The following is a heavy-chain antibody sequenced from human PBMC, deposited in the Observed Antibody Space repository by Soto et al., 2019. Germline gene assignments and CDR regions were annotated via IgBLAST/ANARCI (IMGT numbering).Heavy chain of an antibody. J-gene: IGHJ4*02. V-gene: IGHV4-4*07. CDR3: ARDPAGYYYFDY. Sequence: SETLSLTCTVSNGSVIGYYWIFIRQPAGKGLEWIGRIYTIGSTSYNPSLKSRVSMSVDTSKNQFSLKVKSVTAADTAVYYCARDPAGYYYFDYWGQGALVTVSS. D-gene: IGHD2-15*01. CDR2: IYTIGST. CDR1: NGSVIGYY.